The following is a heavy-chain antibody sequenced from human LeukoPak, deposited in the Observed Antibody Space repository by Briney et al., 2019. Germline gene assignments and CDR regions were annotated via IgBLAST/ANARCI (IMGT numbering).Heavy chain of an antibody. CDR1: GGSISSYY. CDR3: ARDSFGGGAVDY. CDR2: IYYSGST. V-gene: IGHV4-59*12. J-gene: IGHJ4*02. D-gene: IGHD2-15*01. Sequence: SETLSLTCTVSGGSISSYYWSWIRQPPGKGLEWIGYIYYSGSTNYNPSLKSRVTISVDTSKNQFSLKLSSVTAADTAVYYCARDSFGGGAVDYWGQGTLVTVSS.